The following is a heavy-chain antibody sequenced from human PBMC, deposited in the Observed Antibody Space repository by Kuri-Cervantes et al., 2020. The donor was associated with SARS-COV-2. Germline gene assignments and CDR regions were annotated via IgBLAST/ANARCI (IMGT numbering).Heavy chain of an antibody. CDR2: IYSGGST. D-gene: IGHD4-23*01. CDR3: ARGGGNSEVWVEYFDY. Sequence: GESLKISCAASGFTFSSNYMSWVRQAPGTGLEWVSVIYSGGSTYYADSVKGRFTISRDNSKNTLYLQMNSLRAEDTAVYYCARGGGNSEVWVEYFDYWGQGTLVTVSS. CDR1: GFTFSSNY. J-gene: IGHJ4*02. V-gene: IGHV3-53*01.